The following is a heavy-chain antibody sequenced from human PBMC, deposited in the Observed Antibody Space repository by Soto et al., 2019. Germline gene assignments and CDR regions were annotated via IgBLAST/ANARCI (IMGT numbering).Heavy chain of an antibody. D-gene: IGHD3-3*01. CDR1: GGSISSGGYY. Sequence: QVQLQESGPGLVKPSQTLSLTCTVSGGSISSGGYYWSWIRHHPGKGLEGIGYIYYSGTTYYNPFLKSRVTLSVDTSKNQFSLKLSAVTAADTAVYYCARGYDIWSGSFDYWGQGTLVTVSS. J-gene: IGHJ4*02. CDR2: IYYSGTT. CDR3: ARGYDIWSGSFDY. V-gene: IGHV4-31*03.